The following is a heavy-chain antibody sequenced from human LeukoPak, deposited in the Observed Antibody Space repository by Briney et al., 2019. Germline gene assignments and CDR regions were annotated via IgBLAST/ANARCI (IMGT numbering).Heavy chain of an antibody. D-gene: IGHD6-19*01. J-gene: IGHJ6*02. CDR3: ARSSYSSYGMDV. CDR2: IHYSGST. CDR1: GGSISSYY. Sequence: SETLSLTCTVSGGSISSYYWSWIRQPPGKGLEWIGYIHYSGSTNYNPSLKSRVTISVDTSKNQFSLKLSSVTAADTAVYYCARSSYSSYGMDVWGQGTTVTVSS. V-gene: IGHV4-59*01.